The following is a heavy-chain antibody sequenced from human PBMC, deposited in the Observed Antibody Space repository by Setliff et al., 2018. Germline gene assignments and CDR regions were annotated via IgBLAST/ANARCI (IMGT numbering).Heavy chain of an antibody. J-gene: IGHJ4*02. CDR1: GYIFTDYY. V-gene: IGHV1-2*06. D-gene: IGHD2-2*01. CDR3: ARLVRYCTRTSCQRTPGAEY. Sequence: ASVKVSCKASGYIFTDYYMHWVRQAPGQELGWMGRINPNSGGTNYAQKFRGRVTMTRDTSISTAYTELSSLRSEDTAVYYCARLVRYCTRTSCQRTPGAEYWGQGTLVTVSS. CDR2: INPNSGGT.